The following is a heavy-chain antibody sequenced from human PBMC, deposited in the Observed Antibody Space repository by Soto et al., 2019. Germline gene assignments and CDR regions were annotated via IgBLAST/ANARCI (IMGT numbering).Heavy chain of an antibody. J-gene: IGHJ4*02. D-gene: IGHD6-13*01. V-gene: IGHV1-18*01. CDR1: GYTFTSYG. Sequence: QVQLVQSGAEVKKPGASVKVSCKASGYTFTSYGISWVRQAPGQGLEWMGWISAYSGSTNYAQKLQGRVTMTTDTATSTAYMELRSLRSDDTAVYSCARSIAAAVDFDYWGQGTLVTVSS. CDR3: ARSIAAAVDFDY. CDR2: ISAYSGST.